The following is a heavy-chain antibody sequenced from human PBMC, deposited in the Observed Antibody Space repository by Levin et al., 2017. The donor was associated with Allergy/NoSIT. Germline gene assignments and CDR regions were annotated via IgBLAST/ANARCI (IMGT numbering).Heavy chain of an antibody. CDR2: IKSDGSET. Sequence: GGSLRLSCAASGFTFSSYWMHWVRQAPGKGLVWVSRIKSDGSETNYGDSVKGRFTISRDNAKNTLYLQMNSLRAEDTAVYYCARDRNFKCSSTSCYVAFDSWGQGTMVTVSS. V-gene: IGHV3-74*01. CDR3: ARDRNFKCSSTSCYVAFDS. J-gene: IGHJ3*02. D-gene: IGHD2-2*01. CDR1: GFTFSSYW.